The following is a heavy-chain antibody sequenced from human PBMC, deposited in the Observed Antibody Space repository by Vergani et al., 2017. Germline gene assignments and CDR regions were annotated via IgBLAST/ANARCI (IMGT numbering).Heavy chain of an antibody. CDR3: TTPTKWELRYYFDY. D-gene: IGHD3-9*01. CDR1: GLPVSGFAFNTY. V-gene: IGHV3-15*01. J-gene: IGHJ4*02. CDR2: IRPKTDGETT. Sequence: DVHLAESGGGFFQPGGSLRLSCAASGLPVSGFAFNTYAMIWVRQAPGKGLEWVARIRPKTDGETTDYAAPVKGRFTISRDDSKNTLYLQMNSLKTEDTAVYYCTTPTKWELRYYFDYWGQGTLVTVSS.